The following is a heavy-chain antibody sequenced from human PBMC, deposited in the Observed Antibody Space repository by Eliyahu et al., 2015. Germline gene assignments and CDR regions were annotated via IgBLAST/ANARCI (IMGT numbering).Heavy chain of an antibody. CDR1: GFXFTSSA. V-gene: IGHV1-58*01. CDR3: AAEGSGFGELLGSG. Sequence: QMQLVQSGPEVKKPGTSVKVSCKASGFXFTSSAVQWVRQARGQRLEWIGWIVXGSGNTNYAQKFQERVTITRDMSTSTAYMELSSLRSEDTAVYYCAAEGSGFGELLGSGWGQGTLVTVSS. J-gene: IGHJ4*02. D-gene: IGHD3-10*01. CDR2: IVXGSGNT.